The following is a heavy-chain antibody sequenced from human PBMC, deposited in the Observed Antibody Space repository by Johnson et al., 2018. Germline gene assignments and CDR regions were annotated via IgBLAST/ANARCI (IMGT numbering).Heavy chain of an antibody. J-gene: IGHJ6*03. CDR2: IWFDGNNK. D-gene: IGHD6-13*01. CDR1: GFTFSNYG. V-gene: IGHV3-33*01. CDR3: SRGSGYSTSWCNNHCYMDV. Sequence: QVQLVESGGGVVPPGRTLRLSCAASGFTFSNYGMHWVRQAPGKGLEWVALIWFDGNNKYYGESVKCRFTVSRDNSKNTLYLQRNSLQTEDTCGYYCSRGSGYSTSWCNNHCYMDVWGKGTTVTVSS.